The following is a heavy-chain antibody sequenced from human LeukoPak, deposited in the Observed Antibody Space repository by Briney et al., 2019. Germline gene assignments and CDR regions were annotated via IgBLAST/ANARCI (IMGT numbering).Heavy chain of an antibody. D-gene: IGHD1-14*01. J-gene: IGHJ4*02. CDR3: AGRDY. Sequence: PGGSLRLSCEASGFTVSSNYMSWVRQAPGKGLEWVSLIYSGGSTYYADSVKGRFTISRDNSKNTLDLQMNSLRAEDTAVYYCAGRDYWGQGTLVTVSS. CDR1: GFTVSSNY. CDR2: IYSGGST. V-gene: IGHV3-66*01.